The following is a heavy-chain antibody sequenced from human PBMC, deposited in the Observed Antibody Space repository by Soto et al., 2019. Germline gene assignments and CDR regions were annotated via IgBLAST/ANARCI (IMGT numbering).Heavy chain of an antibody. V-gene: IGHV3-30*18. Sequence: QMQLVESGGGVVQPGRSLRLSCAASGFTFSSYGLYWVRQAPGKGLEWVAVISNDGVNKYYADSVRGRFTISRDNTKNSLFLQLNNLRTEDTAVYYCAKHKDDFVWGSYDCWGQGTLVIVSS. CDR2: ISNDGVNK. D-gene: IGHD3-16*01. CDR1: GFTFSSYG. J-gene: IGHJ4*02. CDR3: AKHKDDFVWGSYDC.